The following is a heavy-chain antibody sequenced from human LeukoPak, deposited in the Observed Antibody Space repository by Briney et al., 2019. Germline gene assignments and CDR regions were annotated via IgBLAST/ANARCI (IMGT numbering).Heavy chain of an antibody. CDR1: GYTFTSSG. V-gene: IGHV1-18*01. CDR2: ISANNDNT. J-gene: IGHJ5*02. D-gene: IGHD5/OR15-5a*01. CDR3: AREGSTPWFDP. Sequence: GASVKVSCKASGYTFTSSGISWVRQAPGQGLEWMGWISANNDNTNYAQKFRGRVTMTTDTFTSTAYLELRSLRSDDTAVYYCAREGSTPWFDPWSQGTLVTVS.